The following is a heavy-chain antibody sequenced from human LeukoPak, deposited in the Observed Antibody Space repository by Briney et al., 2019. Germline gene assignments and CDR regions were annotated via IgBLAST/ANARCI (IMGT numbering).Heavy chain of an antibody. J-gene: IGHJ4*02. CDR3: ARIGVEWELISLYFDY. CDR1: GFTFSIYW. Sequence: GGSLRLSCAASGFTFSIYWMSWVRQAPGKGLEWVANIKQDGSEKYYVDSVKGRFTISRDNAKNSLYLLMNSLRDEDTAVYYCARIGVEWELISLYFDYWGQGTLVTVSS. V-gene: IGHV3-7*01. CDR2: IKQDGSEK. D-gene: IGHD1-26*01.